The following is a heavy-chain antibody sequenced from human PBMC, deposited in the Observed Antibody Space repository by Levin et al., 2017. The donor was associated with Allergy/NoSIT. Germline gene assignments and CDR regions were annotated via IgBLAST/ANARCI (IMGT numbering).Heavy chain of an antibody. CDR1: GFTFSSYA. J-gene: IGHJ6*02. D-gene: IGHD3-22*01. CDR3: AIPGITMIVVDSQPASDV. V-gene: IGHV3-23*01. CDR2: ISGSGGST. Sequence: PGGSLRLSCAASGFTFSSYAMSWVRQAPGKGLEWVSAISGSGGSTYYADSVKGRFTISRDNSKNTLYLQMNSLRAEDTAVYYCAIPGITMIVVDSQPASDVWGQGTTVTVSS.